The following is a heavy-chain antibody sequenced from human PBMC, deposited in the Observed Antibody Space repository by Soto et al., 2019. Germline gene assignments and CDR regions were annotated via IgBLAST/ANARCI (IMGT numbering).Heavy chain of an antibody. Sequence: QVQLVESGGGVVQPGRSLRLSCAGSGFIFSVYTIHWVRQAPGKGLEWVAVISYDGNNKYYADSVKDRFTISRDNSKNTVYLQMNSLTTEDTAVYFCARAYERWLQPSDYWGQGTLVTVSS. CDR1: GFIFSVYT. V-gene: IGHV3-30-3*01. D-gene: IGHD5-12*01. CDR3: ARAYERWLQPSDY. CDR2: ISYDGNNK. J-gene: IGHJ4*02.